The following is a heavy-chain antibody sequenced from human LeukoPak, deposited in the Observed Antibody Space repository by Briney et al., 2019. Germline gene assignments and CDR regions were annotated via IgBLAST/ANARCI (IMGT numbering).Heavy chain of an antibody. CDR3: VRVIGYCSSTSCYGSSDFDY. D-gene: IGHD2-2*03. CDR2: INHSGST. Sequence: PSETLSLTCAVYGGSFSGYYWSWIRQPPGKGLEWIGEINHSGSTNYNPSLKSRVTISVDTSKNQFSLKLSSVTAADTAVYYWVRVIGYCSSTSCYGSSDFDYWGQGTLVTVSS. V-gene: IGHV4-34*01. J-gene: IGHJ4*02. CDR1: GGSFSGYY.